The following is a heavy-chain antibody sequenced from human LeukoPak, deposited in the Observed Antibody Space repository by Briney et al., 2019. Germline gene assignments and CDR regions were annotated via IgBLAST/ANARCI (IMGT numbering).Heavy chain of an antibody. J-gene: IGHJ4*02. Sequence: PGGSLRLSCAASGFTFDDYAMHWGRQAPAQGLERVSSGSWNSGSIGYADSVKGRFTISRDNAKNSLYLQMNSLRAEDTALYYCAKDSYYDSSGYTDYWGQGTLVTVSS. CDR3: AKDSYYDSSGYTDY. D-gene: IGHD3-22*01. V-gene: IGHV3-9*01. CDR1: GFTFDDYA. CDR2: GSWNSGSI.